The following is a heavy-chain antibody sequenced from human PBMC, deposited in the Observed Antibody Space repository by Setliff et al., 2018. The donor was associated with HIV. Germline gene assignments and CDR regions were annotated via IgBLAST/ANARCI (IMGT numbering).Heavy chain of an antibody. CDR2: IYTSGST. CDR3: ARGSRGARASKIDSSGYYLVY. Sequence: PSETLSLTCTVSGGSISSGSYYWSWIRQPAGKGLEWIGHIYTSGSTNYNPSLKRRVTISRDTSKNQFSLKLSSVTAADTAVYYCARGSRGARASKIDSSGYYLVYWGQGTLVTVSS. J-gene: IGHJ4*02. V-gene: IGHV4-61*09. CDR1: GGSISSGSYY. D-gene: IGHD3-22*01.